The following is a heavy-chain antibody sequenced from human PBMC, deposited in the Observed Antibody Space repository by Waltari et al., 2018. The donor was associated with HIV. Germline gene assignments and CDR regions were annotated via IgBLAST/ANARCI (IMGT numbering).Heavy chain of an antibody. Sequence: QVQLQQWGAGLLKPSDTLSLPCAVYGGSFSGYYWTWRRQPPGKGLQWIAESYHSGAANYNPSLKSRVTISVDTSKNQFSLKLRSVTAADTAVYYCARLRWDASFYYGLDVWGQGTTVTVSS. J-gene: IGHJ6*02. V-gene: IGHV4-34*02. CDR2: SYHSGAA. D-gene: IGHD4-17*01. CDR1: GGSFSGYY. CDR3: ARLRWDASFYYGLDV.